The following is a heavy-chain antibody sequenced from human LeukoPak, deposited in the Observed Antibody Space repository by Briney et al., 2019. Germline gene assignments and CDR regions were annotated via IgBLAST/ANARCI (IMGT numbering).Heavy chain of an antibody. CDR3: AKDRYGDYGPFDN. CDR2: IPSDGSYT. V-gene: IGHV3-30*18. J-gene: IGHJ3*02. CDR1: GFNFNSHG. D-gene: IGHD4-17*01. Sequence: GGSLRLSCAASGFNFNSHGMHWVRQAPGKGLEWVALIPSDGSYTYYADSVKGRFIISRDNSKNTLSLQMNSVRPDDTAVYYCAKDRYGDYGPFDNWGQGTMVTVSS.